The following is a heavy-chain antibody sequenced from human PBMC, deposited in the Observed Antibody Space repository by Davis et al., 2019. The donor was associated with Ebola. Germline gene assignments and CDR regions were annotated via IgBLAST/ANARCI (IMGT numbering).Heavy chain of an antibody. CDR3: ARDGTDYYGLDV. J-gene: IGHJ6*02. CDR1: GYSFTVYY. V-gene: IGHV1-2*02. CDR2: INPNSGGT. D-gene: IGHD3/OR15-3a*01. Sequence: ASVKVSCKAAGYSFTVYYMHWVRQAPGQGLEWMGWINPNSGGTNYAQKFQGRVTMTRDTSISTAYMGLSRLRSDDTAVYYCARDGTDYYGLDVWGLGTTVTVSS.